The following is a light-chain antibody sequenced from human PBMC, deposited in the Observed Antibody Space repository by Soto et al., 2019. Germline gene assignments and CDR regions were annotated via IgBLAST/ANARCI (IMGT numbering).Light chain of an antibody. J-gene: IGKJ1*01. V-gene: IGKV1-5*03. CDR2: KAS. Sequence: DIPMTQSPSTLSASLGDRVTITCRASQSISSWLAWYQQKPGKAPKLLIYKASSLESGAPSRFSGSGSGTEFTLTISSLQPDDFATYYCQQYKDYETFGQGTKVENK. CDR3: QQYKDYET. CDR1: QSISSW.